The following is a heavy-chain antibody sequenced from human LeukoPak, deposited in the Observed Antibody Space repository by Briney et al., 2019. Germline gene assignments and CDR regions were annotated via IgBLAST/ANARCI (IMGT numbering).Heavy chain of an antibody. D-gene: IGHD5-12*01. J-gene: IGHJ4*02. CDR3: ARDVQAATIGHYFDF. Sequence: SETLSLTCSVSGFSSSNNYWSLIRQSPGEGLEWIGYIHYRGYTYYNPYLEGRVTISVDTSQNRFSLKLISVTAADTAIYYFARDVQAATIGHYFDFWGQGILVTVSS. CDR1: GFSSSNNY. V-gene: IGHV4-59*01. CDR2: IHYRGYT.